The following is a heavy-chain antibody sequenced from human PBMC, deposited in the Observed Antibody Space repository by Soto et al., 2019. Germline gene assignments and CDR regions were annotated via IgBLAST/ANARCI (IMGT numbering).Heavy chain of an antibody. Sequence: SETLSLTCDVSAASIRRGYWWSWLRQPPGKGLEWIGEISQRGSANYRPSLKSRVTMSLDTSKNQFSLRLTSVTAADTAVYYCARYSAVSGTYYFDYWGQGTLVTVS. CDR1: AASIRRGYW. J-gene: IGHJ4*02. CDR3: ARYSAVSGTYYFDY. D-gene: IGHD6-13*01. V-gene: IGHV4-4*02. CDR2: ISQRGSA.